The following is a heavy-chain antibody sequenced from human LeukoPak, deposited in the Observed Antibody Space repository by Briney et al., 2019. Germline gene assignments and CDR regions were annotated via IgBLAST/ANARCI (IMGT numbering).Heavy chain of an antibody. V-gene: IGHV1-46*01. CDR2: INPSGGST. CDR1: GYTFTSYY. J-gene: IGHJ6*04. Sequence: ASVKVSCKASGYTFTSYYMHWVRQAPGQGLEWMGIINPSGGSTSYAQKFQGRVTMTRDTSTSTVYMELSSLRSEDTAVYYCASNLRELVRFSYYYYGMDVWGKGTTVTVSS. CDR3: ASNLRELVRFSYYYYGMDV. D-gene: IGHD6-13*01.